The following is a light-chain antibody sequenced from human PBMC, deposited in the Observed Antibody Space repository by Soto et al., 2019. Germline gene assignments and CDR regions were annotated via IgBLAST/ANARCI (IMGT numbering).Light chain of an antibody. CDR1: SSDIGVYRY. CDR3: SSYSSSSTLYV. J-gene: IGLJ1*01. CDR2: EVT. V-gene: IGLV2-14*01. Sequence: QSVLTQPASVSGSPGRSITISCTGSSSDIGVYRYVTWYQQYPGKAPKLMIYEVTNRPSGVSNRFSGSKSGNTASLTISGLQAEDEADYYCSSYSSSSTLYVFGTGTKVTVL.